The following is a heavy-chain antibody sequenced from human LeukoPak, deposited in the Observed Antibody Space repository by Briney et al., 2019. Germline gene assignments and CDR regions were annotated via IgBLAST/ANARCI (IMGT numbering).Heavy chain of an antibody. CDR2: IWYDGSNK. Sequence: PGRSLRLSCAASGFTFSSYGMHWVRQAPGKGLEWVAVIWYDGSNKYYADSVKGRFTISRDNSKNTLYLQMNSLRAEDTAAYYCAKVGGCSGGSCSGASDIWGQGTMVTVSS. V-gene: IGHV3-33*06. D-gene: IGHD2-15*01. CDR3: AKVGGCSGGSCSGASDI. CDR1: GFTFSSYG. J-gene: IGHJ3*02.